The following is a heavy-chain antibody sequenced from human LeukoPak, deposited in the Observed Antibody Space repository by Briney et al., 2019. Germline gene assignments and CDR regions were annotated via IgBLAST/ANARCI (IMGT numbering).Heavy chain of an antibody. D-gene: IGHD3-22*01. J-gene: IGHJ3*02. CDR1: GFTFSSYG. Sequence: SLRLSCAASGFTFSSYGMHWVRQAPGKGLGWVAFIRYDGSNKYYADSVKGRFTISRDNAKNSLYLQMNSLRAEDTAVYYCARDQDSSGYYYHAFDIWGQGTMVTVSS. CDR3: ARDQDSSGYYYHAFDI. CDR2: IRYDGSNK. V-gene: IGHV3-30*02.